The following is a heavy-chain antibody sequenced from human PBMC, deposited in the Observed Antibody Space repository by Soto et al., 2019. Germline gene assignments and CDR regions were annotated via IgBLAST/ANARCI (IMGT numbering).Heavy chain of an antibody. CDR3: TRLCQNGSEVDYGMDV. J-gene: IGHJ6*02. CDR2: IRSKANSYAT. CDR1: GFTFSGSA. V-gene: IGHV3-73*01. D-gene: IGHD3-10*01. Sequence: TGGSLRLSCAASGFTFSGSAMHWVRQASGKGLEWVGRIRSKANSYATAYAASVKGRFTISRDDSKNTAYLQMNSLKTEDTAVYYCTRLCQNGSEVDYGMDVWGQGTTVTVSS.